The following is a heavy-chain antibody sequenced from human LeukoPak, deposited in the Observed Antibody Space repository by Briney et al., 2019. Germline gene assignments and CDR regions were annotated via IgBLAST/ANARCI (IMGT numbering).Heavy chain of an antibody. CDR1: EFSVGSNY. D-gene: IGHD3-22*01. Sequence: GGSLRLSCAASEFSVGSNYMTWVRQAPGKGLEWVSLIYSGGSTYYADSVKGRFTISRDNSKNTLYLQMNSLRAGDTAVYYCAKGSKLVVITRDHYMAVWGKGTTVTISS. CDR3: AKGSKLVVITRDHYMAV. J-gene: IGHJ6*03. CDR2: IYSGGST. V-gene: IGHV3-66*02.